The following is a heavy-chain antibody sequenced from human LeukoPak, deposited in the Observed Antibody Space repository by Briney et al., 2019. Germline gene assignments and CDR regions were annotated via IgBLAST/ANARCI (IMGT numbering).Heavy chain of an antibody. CDR1: GFTFSSYA. CDR2: ISGSGGST. J-gene: IGHJ4*02. D-gene: IGHD6-13*01. CDR3: AKGRYSDRGSWILGYYFDY. V-gene: IGHV3-23*01. Sequence: GGSLRLSCAASGFTFSSYAMSWVRQAPGKGLEWVSAISGSGGSTYYAGSVKGRFTISRDNSKNTLYLQMNSLRAEDTAVYYCAKGRYSDRGSWILGYYFDYWGQGTLVTVSS.